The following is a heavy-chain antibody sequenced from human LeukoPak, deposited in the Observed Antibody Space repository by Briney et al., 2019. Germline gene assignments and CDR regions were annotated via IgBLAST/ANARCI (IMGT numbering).Heavy chain of an antibody. CDR2: MNPNSGNT. V-gene: IGHV1-8*01. D-gene: IGHD1-26*01. CDR3: ARGVGATTAPYYYYYMDV. Sequence: ASVKVSCKASGYTFTSYDINWVRQATGQGLEWMGWMNPNSGNTGYAQKFQGRVTMTRNTSISTAYMELSCLRSEDTAVYYCARGVGATTAPYYYYYMDVWGKGTTVTVSS. CDR1: GYTFTSYD. J-gene: IGHJ6*03.